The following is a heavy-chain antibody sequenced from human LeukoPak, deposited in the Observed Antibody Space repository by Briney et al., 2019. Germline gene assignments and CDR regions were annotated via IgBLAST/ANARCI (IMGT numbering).Heavy chain of an antibody. V-gene: IGHV3-21*01. D-gene: IGHD4-17*01. J-gene: IGHJ3*02. CDR3: ARGDYGDMLLDAFDI. CDR2: ISSSSSYI. CDR1: GFTFSSYS. Sequence: GGSLRLSCAASGFTFSSYSMNWVRQAPGKGLEWVSSISSSSSYIYYADSVKGRFTISRDNAKNSLYLQMNSLRAEDTAVYYCARGDYGDMLLDAFDIWGQGTMVTVSS.